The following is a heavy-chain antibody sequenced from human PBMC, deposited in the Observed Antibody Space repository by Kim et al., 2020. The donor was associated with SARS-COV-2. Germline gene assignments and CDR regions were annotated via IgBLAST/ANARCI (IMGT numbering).Heavy chain of an antibody. CDR1: GFTFSNAW. D-gene: IGHD3-3*01. CDR2: IKSKTDGGTT. CDR3: TPDPTYYDFWSPDSVPGYYYCMAV. Sequence: GGSLRLSCAASGFTFSNAWMSWVRQAPGKGLEWVGRIKSKTDGGTTDYAAPVKGRFNISSDDSKNTLYLQMNSLKTEDTAVYYCTPDPTYYDFWSPDSVPGYYYCMAVWGKGTTVTVSS. V-gene: IGHV3-15*01. J-gene: IGHJ6*03.